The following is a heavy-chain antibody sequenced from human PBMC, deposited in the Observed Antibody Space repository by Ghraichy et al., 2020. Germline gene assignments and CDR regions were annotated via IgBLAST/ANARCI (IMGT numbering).Heavy chain of an antibody. CDR3: ARESYSSSWGWFDP. Sequence: SETLSLTCTVSGGSISSYYWSWIRQPPGKGLEWIGYIYHSGSTNYNPSLKSRVTISVDTSKNQFSLKLSSVTAADTAVYYCARESYSSSWGWFDPWGQGNLVTVSS. D-gene: IGHD6-6*01. J-gene: IGHJ5*02. CDR1: GGSISSYY. CDR2: IYHSGST. V-gene: IGHV4-59*12.